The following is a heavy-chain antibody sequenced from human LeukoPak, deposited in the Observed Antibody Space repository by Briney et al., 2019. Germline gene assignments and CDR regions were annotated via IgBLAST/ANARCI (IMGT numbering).Heavy chain of an antibody. CDR2: IIPIFGTA. J-gene: IGHJ6*02. CDR3: ARVHVDTATGYYYGMDV. D-gene: IGHD5-18*01. Sequence: ASVKVSCKASGGTCSSYAISWVRQAPGQGLEWMGGIIPIFGTANYAQKFQGRVTITADESTSTAYMELSSLRSEDTAVYYCARVHVDTATGYYYGMDVWGQGTTVTVSS. V-gene: IGHV1-69*13. CDR1: GGTCSSYA.